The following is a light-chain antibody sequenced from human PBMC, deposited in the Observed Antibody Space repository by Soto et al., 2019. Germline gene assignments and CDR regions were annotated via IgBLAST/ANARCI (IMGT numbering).Light chain of an antibody. CDR2: GAS. CDR1: QSVSSN. Sequence: EIVMTQSPATLSVSPGERATLSRRASQSVSSNLAWYQQKPGQAPRLLIYGASTRATGIPARFSGSGSGTEFTLTISSLQSEDVAVYYCQQYNNWPWTFG. CDR3: QQYNNWPWT. J-gene: IGKJ1*01. V-gene: IGKV3-15*01.